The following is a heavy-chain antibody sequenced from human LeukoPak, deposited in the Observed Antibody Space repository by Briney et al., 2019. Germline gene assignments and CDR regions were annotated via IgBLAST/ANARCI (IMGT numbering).Heavy chain of an antibody. D-gene: IGHD5-18*01. CDR1: GGSMSSSNYY. CDR3: RIRGYSYVLDY. V-gene: IGHV4-39*07. CDR2: MYYSGST. J-gene: IGHJ4*02. Sequence: SETLSLTCTVAGGSMSSSNYYWGWIRQPPGKGLEWIGSMYYSGSTNYNPSLKSRVTISEDKSKNQFSLKLTSVTAADTAVYYCRIRGYSYVLDYWGQGTLVTVSS.